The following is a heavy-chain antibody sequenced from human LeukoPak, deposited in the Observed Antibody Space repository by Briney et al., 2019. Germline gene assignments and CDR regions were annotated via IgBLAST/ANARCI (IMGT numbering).Heavy chain of an antibody. CDR3: AKDHLPGIVVADRDY. V-gene: IGHV3-23*01. D-gene: IGHD6-19*01. CDR1: GFIFSRYG. J-gene: IGHJ4*02. Sequence: GGSLRLSCAASGFIFSRYGMSWVRQAPGKGLEWVSAISGSGGTTYYADSVKGRFTISRDNSKNTLYLQITSLRAEDTGVYYCAKDHLPGIVVADRDYWGQGTLVTVSP. CDR2: ISGSGGTT.